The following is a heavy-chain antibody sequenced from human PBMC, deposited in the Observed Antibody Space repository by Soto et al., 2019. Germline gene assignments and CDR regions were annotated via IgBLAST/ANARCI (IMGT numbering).Heavy chain of an antibody. D-gene: IGHD4-17*01. CDR1: GVSISSHF. Sequence: PSETLSLTCTVSGVSISSHFWSWIRQPPGKGLEWIGYIYYTGSATYNPSLRSRVTISLDTPKSQFSLKLTSVTAADTAVYYCAMGGAAVTTSNWFDPWGQGTLVTVSS. CDR2: IYYTGSA. J-gene: IGHJ5*02. V-gene: IGHV4-59*11. CDR3: AMGGAAVTTSNWFDP.